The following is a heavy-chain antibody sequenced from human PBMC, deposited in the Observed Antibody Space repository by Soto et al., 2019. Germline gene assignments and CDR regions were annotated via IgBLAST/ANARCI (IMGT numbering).Heavy chain of an antibody. V-gene: IGHV3-9*02. D-gene: IGHD4-17*01. CDR1: GFTADDYA. Sequence: EVQLVESGGGLVQPGRSLRLSCVASGFTADDYAMHWVRQAPGKGLEWVSGISSNSDTIDYADSVKGLFTISRDNAKNSLFLQMNSLRPEDTALYYCAKDMKWGGMTTIHYFDSWGQGTLVTVSS. J-gene: IGHJ4*02. CDR2: ISSNSDTI. CDR3: AKDMKWGGMTTIHYFDS.